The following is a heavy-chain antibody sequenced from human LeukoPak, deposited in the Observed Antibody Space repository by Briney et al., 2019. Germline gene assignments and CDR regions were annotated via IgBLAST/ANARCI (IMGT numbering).Heavy chain of an antibody. J-gene: IGHJ4*02. V-gene: IGHV4-34*01. Sequence: SETLSLTCAVYGGSFSGYYWSWIRQPPGKGLEWIGEINHIGSTNYNPSLKSRVTISVDTSKNQFSLKLNSVTAADTAVYYCARGGLPRNTMVRGVKTFDYWGQGTLVTVSS. CDR2: INHIGST. CDR3: ARGGLPRNTMVRGVKTFDY. CDR1: GGSFSGYY. D-gene: IGHD3-10*01.